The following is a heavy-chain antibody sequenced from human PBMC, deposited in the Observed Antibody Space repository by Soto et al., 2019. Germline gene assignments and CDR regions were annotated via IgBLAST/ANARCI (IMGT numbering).Heavy chain of an antibody. Sequence: SLKVSCKASGGTFSSYAISWVRQAPGQGLEWMGGIIPIFGTANYAQKFQGRVTITADESTRTAYMELSSLRSEDTAVYYCARVYLIKGGVGSGYSGYVGYFDYWGQGTLVTVSS. CDR2: IIPIFGTA. D-gene: IGHD5-12*01. CDR1: GGTFSSYA. CDR3: ARVYLIKGGVGSGYSGYVGYFDY. J-gene: IGHJ4*02. V-gene: IGHV1-69*13.